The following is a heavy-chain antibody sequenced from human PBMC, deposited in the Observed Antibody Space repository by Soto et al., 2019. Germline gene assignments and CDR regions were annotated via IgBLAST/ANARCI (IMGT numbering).Heavy chain of an antibody. D-gene: IGHD6-25*01. CDR1: GFTLSSYA. Sequence: PGGSLRLSCAASGFTLSSYALSWVRQAPGKGLEWVSAISASGSSTYYADSVKGRFTISRDNSKNTLFLQMNSLRAEDTAVYFCAKWPKGGDYYWGQGTPVTVS. V-gene: IGHV3-23*01. CDR2: ISASGSST. CDR3: AKWPKGGDYY. J-gene: IGHJ4*02.